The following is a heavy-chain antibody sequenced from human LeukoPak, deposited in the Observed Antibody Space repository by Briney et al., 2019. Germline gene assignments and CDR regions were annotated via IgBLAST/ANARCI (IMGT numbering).Heavy chain of an antibody. J-gene: IGHJ4*02. CDR3: ARTAVYYDSSAYYYYFDY. CDR2: ISAYNGNT. V-gene: IGHV1-18*01. Sequence: ASVKVSCKASGYTFTSYGISWVRQAPGQGLEWMGWISAYNGNTNYAQKLQGRVTMTTDTSTSTAYMELRSLRSDDTAVYYCARTAVYYDSSAYYYYFDYWGQGTLVTVSS. D-gene: IGHD3-22*01. CDR1: GYTFTSYG.